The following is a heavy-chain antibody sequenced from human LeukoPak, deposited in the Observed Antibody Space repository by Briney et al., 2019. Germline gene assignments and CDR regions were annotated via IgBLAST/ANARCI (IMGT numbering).Heavy chain of an antibody. CDR3: AKRPDCSSTSCYNGPLDY. CDR1: GFTFSSYA. Sequence: GGSLRLSCAASGFTFSSYAMSWVRQAPGKGLEWVPAIGASGGSTYYADSVKGRFTISRDNSKNTLYLQMISLRAEDTAVYYCAKRPDCSSTSCYNGPLDYWGQGTLVTVSS. J-gene: IGHJ4*02. V-gene: IGHV3-23*01. D-gene: IGHD2-2*02. CDR2: IGASGGST.